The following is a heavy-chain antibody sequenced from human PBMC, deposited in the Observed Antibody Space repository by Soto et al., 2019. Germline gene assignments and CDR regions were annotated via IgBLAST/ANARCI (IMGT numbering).Heavy chain of an antibody. CDR3: AKRIAARPYYYGMDV. Sequence: EVQLLESGGGLVQPGGSLRLSCAASGFTFSSYAMSWVRQAPGKGLEWVSAISGSGGSTYYADSVKGRFTISRDNSKNTLYLQMNSRRAEDTAVYYCAKRIAARPYYYGMDVWGQGTTLTVSS. D-gene: IGHD6-6*01. V-gene: IGHV3-23*01. J-gene: IGHJ6*02. CDR2: ISGSGGST. CDR1: GFTFSSYA.